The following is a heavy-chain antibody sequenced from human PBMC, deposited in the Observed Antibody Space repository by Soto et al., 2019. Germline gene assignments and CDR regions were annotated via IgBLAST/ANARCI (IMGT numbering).Heavy chain of an antibody. D-gene: IGHD5-12*01. CDR1: GYTFTSYY. Sequence: ASVKVSCKASGYTFTSYYMHWVRQAPGQGLEWMGIINPSGGSTSYAQKFQGRVTMTRDTSTSTVYMEMSSLRSEDTAVYYCARVLRGYSGYDVSNFDYWGQGTLVTVSS. V-gene: IGHV1-46*01. CDR3: ARVLRGYSGYDVSNFDY. CDR2: INPSGGST. J-gene: IGHJ4*02.